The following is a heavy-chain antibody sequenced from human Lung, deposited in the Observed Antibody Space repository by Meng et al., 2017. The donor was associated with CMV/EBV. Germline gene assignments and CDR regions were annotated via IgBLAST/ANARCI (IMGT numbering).Heavy chain of an antibody. Sequence: SXGASGFTFSSYEMNWVRQAPGKGLEWLSYISSSGSIIYYTDSVKGRFTISRDNAKNSLYLQMNSLRAEDTAVYYCARGAYYGSGRLDYWAQGTXVTVSS. J-gene: IGHJ4*02. D-gene: IGHD3-10*01. CDR2: ISSSGSII. V-gene: IGHV3-48*03. CDR1: GFTFSSYE. CDR3: ARGAYYGSGRLDY.